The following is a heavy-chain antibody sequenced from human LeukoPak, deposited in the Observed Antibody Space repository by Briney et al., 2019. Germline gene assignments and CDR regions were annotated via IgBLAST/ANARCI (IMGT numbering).Heavy chain of an antibody. CDR3: ARGFCYYCSGIDY. CDR2: ISTHGGST. D-gene: IGHD3-10*01. J-gene: IGHJ4*02. CDR1: GFTFSEYT. Sequence: PGGSLRLSCAASGFTFSEYTMHWVRQAPGKGLEYVSAISTHGGSTYYANSVKGRFTISRDDHKNTLDLQMGSLRPEDMAVYYCARGFCYYCSGIDYWGQGTLVTVSS. V-gene: IGHV3-64*01.